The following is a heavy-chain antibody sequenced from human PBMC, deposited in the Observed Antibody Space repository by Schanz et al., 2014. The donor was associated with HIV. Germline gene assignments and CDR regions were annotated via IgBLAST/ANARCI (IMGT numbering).Heavy chain of an antibody. D-gene: IGHD2-2*02. J-gene: IGHJ6*02. Sequence: QVQLVQSGAEVKTPGSSVKVSCKASGGSFSSYAINWVRQAPGQGLEWMGWISAYNGKTNYARKVQGRVTMTRDTSKSTAYMDLSSLRSEDTAVYYCARRRSEIVPAAIVLHYYYGFDVWGQGTTVTVS. CDR2: ISAYNGKT. V-gene: IGHV1-8*02. CDR1: GGSFSSYA. CDR3: ARRRSEIVPAAIVLHYYYGFDV.